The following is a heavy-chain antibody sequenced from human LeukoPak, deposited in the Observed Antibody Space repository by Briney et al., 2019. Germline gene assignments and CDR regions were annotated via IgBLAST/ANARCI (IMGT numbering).Heavy chain of an antibody. CDR1: GYTFTSYG. D-gene: IGHD3-16*01. CDR2: ISAYNGNT. Sequence: ASVRVSCKASGYTFTSYGISWVRQAPGQGLEWMGWISAYNGNTNYAQKLQGRVTMTTDTSTSTAYLELRSLRSDDTAVYYCARGLRIWAAQGMFDYWGQGTLVTVSS. CDR3: ARGLRIWAAQGMFDY. V-gene: IGHV1-18*01. J-gene: IGHJ4*02.